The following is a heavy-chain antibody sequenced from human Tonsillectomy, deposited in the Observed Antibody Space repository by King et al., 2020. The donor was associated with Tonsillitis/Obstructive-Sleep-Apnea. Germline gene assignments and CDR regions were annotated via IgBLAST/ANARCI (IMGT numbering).Heavy chain of an antibody. Sequence: QLQESGPRLVKPSETLSLTCTVSGGSISSYYWSWIRQPPGKGLEWIGYIYYSGSTNYNPSLKSRVTISVDTSKNQFSLKLSSVTAADTAVYYCARVAGTNGQVDYWGQGTLVTVSS. CDR1: GGSISSYY. CDR2: IYYSGST. D-gene: IGHD1-7*01. CDR3: ARVAGTNGQVDY. J-gene: IGHJ4*02. V-gene: IGHV4-59*01.